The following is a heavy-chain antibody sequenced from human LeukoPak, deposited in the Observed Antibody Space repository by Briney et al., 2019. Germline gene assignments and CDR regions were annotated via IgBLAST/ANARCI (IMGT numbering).Heavy chain of an antibody. CDR2: IYPGASET. D-gene: IGHD5-24*01. J-gene: IGHJ2*01. V-gene: IGHV5-51*01. CDR3: AATKMGRWPWYIDL. CDR1: GYSFTDSW. Sequence: GESLKISCKASGYSFTDSWIGWVRQMPGKGLEWMGIIYPGASETRYSPSFQGQVTISADKSISTAYLQWSSLKASDTAMYFCAATKMGRWPWYIDLWGLGTLVTVSS.